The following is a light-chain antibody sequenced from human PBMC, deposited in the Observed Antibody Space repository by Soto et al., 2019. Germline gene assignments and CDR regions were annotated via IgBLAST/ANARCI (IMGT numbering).Light chain of an antibody. CDR1: QSVNSR. Sequence: EIVLTQSPGTVSLSPGERATLPCRASQSVNSRLAWYQHKPGQAPRLLISGASTRATGIPARFSGSGSGTEFTLTISSLQSEDFAVYYCQQYNNWPAITFGQGTRLEFK. CDR3: QQYNNWPAIT. V-gene: IGKV3D-15*01. J-gene: IGKJ5*01. CDR2: GAS.